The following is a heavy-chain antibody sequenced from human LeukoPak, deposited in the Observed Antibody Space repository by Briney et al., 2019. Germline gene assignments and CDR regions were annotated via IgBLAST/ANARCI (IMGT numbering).Heavy chain of an antibody. Sequence: GGSLRLSCAASGFTFSSSWMSWVRQAPGKGLEWVANIYQDGSEKYYVDSVKGRFTISRDSAKNSLYLQMNSLKIEDTAVYYCARDLGSWGQGTLVTVSS. CDR1: GFTFSSSW. V-gene: IGHV3-7*03. J-gene: IGHJ5*02. CDR3: ARDLGS. CDR2: IYQDGSEK. D-gene: IGHD3-16*01.